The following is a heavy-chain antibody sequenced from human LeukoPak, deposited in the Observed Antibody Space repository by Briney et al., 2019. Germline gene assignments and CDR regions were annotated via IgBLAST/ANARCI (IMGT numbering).Heavy chain of an antibody. CDR3: AKGVDYCSGGSCPADY. CDR2: INRDGSER. D-gene: IGHD2-15*01. Sequence: GGSLRLSCAASGFTFSNYWMTWVRQAPGKGLEWVANINRDGSERYYVDSVKGRFTISRDNSKNTLFLQMNSLRAEDTAVYYCAKGVDYCSGGSCPADYWGPGTLVTVSS. J-gene: IGHJ4*02. CDR1: GFTFSNYW. V-gene: IGHV3-7*01.